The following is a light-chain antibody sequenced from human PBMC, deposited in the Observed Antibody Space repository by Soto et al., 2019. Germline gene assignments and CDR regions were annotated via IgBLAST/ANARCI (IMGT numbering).Light chain of an antibody. CDR3: CSYAGSSTYVV. CDR2: EGS. J-gene: IGLJ2*01. V-gene: IGLV2-23*01. CDR1: SSDVGSYKL. Sequence: QSVLTQPASVSGSPGQSITISCTGTSSDVGSYKLVSWYRQHPGKAPKLMIYEGSKRPSGVSNRFSGSTSGNTASLTISGLQAEDEDDYYGCSYAGSSTYVVFGGGTKLTVL.